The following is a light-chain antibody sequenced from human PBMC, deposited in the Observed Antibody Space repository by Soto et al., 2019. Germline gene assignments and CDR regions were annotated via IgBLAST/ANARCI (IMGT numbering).Light chain of an antibody. V-gene: IGLV2-11*01. Sequence: QSALTQPRSVSGSPGQSVTISCTGTSSDVGNYNYVSWYQQHQGKAPKLMIYDVNKRPSGVPDRFSGSKSGHTASLTISGLQAEDEADYYCCSYAGRYTFVFGTGTKVTVL. CDR3: CSYAGRYTFV. CDR1: SSDVGNYNY. CDR2: DVN. J-gene: IGLJ1*01.